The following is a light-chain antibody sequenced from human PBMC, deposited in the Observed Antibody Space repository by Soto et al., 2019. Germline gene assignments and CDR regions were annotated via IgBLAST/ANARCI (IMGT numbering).Light chain of an antibody. Sequence: QAVLTQPRSVSGSPGQSVTFSCIGTSSDIGTYNFVSWYQQNPGKAPKLLIYDVTKRPSGVPDRFSGSKSGNTASLTISGLQSDDEADYYCCSYAVANTLVFGGGTKLTVL. V-gene: IGLV2-11*01. CDR3: CSYAVANTLV. CDR2: DVT. CDR1: SSDIGTYNF. J-gene: IGLJ3*02.